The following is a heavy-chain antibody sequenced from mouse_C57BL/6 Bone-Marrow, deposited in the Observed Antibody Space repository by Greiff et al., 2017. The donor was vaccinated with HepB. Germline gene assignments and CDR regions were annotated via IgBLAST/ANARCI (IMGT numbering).Heavy chain of an antibody. CDR3: ARRAY. V-gene: IGHV1-42*01. CDR2: INPSTGGT. Sequence: EVQLQESGPELVKPGASVKISCKASGYSFTGYYMNWVKQSPEKSLEWIGEINPSTGGTTYNQKFKAKATLTVDKSSSTAYMQLKSLTSEDSAVYYCARRAYWGRGTLVTVSA. J-gene: IGHJ3*01. CDR1: GYSFTGYY.